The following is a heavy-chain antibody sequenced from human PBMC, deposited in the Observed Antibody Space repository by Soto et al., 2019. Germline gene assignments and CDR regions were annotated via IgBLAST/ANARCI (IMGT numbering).Heavy chain of an antibody. CDR2: IIPIFGTA. D-gene: IGHD3-22*01. J-gene: IGHJ4*02. Sequence: QVQLVQSGAEVKKPGSSVKVSCKASGGTFSSYAISWVRQAPGQGLEWMGGIIPIFGTANYAQKFQGRVTITADESTSTAYMELSSLRSEDTAVYYCARDDGYYYDSSGYLESGPPWDYWGQGTLVTVSS. CDR3: ARDDGYYYDSSGYLESGPPWDY. CDR1: GGTFSSYA. V-gene: IGHV1-69*01.